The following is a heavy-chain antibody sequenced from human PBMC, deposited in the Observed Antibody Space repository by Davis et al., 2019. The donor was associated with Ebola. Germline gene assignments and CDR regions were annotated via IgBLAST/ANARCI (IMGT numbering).Heavy chain of an antibody. CDR1: GYTFTNDW. D-gene: IGHD5-18*01. CDR2: IKSQADGGTT. CDR3: TTVGGYIYGQRDY. V-gene: IGHV3-15*07. Sequence: GESLKISCAASGYTFTNDWMHWVRQAPGKALVWVSRIKSQADGGTTDRAAPVKGRFTISREDSKNTLYLQMNSLKTEDTAVYYCTTVGGYIYGQRDYWGQGALVTVSS. J-gene: IGHJ4*02.